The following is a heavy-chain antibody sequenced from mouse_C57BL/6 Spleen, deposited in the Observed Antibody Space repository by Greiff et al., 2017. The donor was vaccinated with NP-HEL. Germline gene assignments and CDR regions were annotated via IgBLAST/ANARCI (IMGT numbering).Heavy chain of an antibody. CDR3: TRDPNYYGSSRWFAY. V-gene: IGHV1-15*01. D-gene: IGHD1-1*01. Sequence: QVQLHQSGAELVRPGASVTLSCKASGYTFTDYEMHWVKQTPVHGLEWIGAIDPETGGTAYNQKFKGKAILTADKSSSTAYMELRSLTSEYSAVYYCTRDPNYYGSSRWFAYWGQGTLVTVSA. CDR1: GYTFTDYE. J-gene: IGHJ3*01. CDR2: IDPETGGT.